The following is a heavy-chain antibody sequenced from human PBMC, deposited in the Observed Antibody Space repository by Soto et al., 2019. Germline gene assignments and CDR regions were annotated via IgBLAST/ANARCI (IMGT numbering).Heavy chain of an antibody. J-gene: IGHJ4*02. CDR3: AREGRGKKAGYNGLVSLGY. V-gene: IGHV1-69*06. Sequence: QVQLVQSGAEVKTPGSSLKVSCTVSGSRFSNYVISWVRQAHGHGLEWLGRIIPIFNTTQYAQTFQGRVTITEDKATKTAFLELSSLRSDDTAVYYCAREGRGKKAGYNGLVSLGYWGQGTLVTVSS. CDR1: GSRFSNYV. CDR2: IIPIFNTT. D-gene: IGHD2-2*02.